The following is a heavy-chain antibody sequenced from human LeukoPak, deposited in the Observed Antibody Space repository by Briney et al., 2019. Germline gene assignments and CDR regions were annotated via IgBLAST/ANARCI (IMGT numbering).Heavy chain of an antibody. CDR3: TTGRYFDWLLCNY. D-gene: IGHD3-9*01. Sequence: GGSLRLSCAASGFTFRNAWMSWVRQAPGKGLEWVGRIKTKADGGTTDYAAPVKGRFTISRDDSKNTLFLQMNSLKTEDTAVYYCTTGRYFDWLLCNYWGQGTLVTVSS. CDR1: GFTFRNAW. V-gene: IGHV3-15*01. J-gene: IGHJ4*02. CDR2: IKTKADGGTT.